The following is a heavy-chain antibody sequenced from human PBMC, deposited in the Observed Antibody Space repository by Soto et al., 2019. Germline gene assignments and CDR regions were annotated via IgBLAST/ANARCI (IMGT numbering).Heavy chain of an antibody. CDR1: GFTFTGYY. V-gene: IGHV1-2*02. CDR2: INPNSGGT. D-gene: IGHD1-1*01. CDR3: VRPWND. J-gene: IGHJ4*02. Sequence: XSVKVSCNASGFTFTGYYMHWVRQAPGEGLEWMGWINPNSGGTNYAQKFQGRVIMTRDTSISTAYMELTRLTSDDTAVYYCVRPWNDWGQGTLVTVSS.